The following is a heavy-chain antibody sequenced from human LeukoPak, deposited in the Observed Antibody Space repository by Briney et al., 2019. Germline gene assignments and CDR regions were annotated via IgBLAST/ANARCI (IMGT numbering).Heavy chain of an antibody. J-gene: IGHJ4*02. V-gene: IGHV3-21*05. CDR2: ISSGGGYT. CDR3: ARDRRDGGYNPGDPRGFAN. D-gene: IGHD5-24*01. Sequence: PGGSLRLSCAASGFTFSSYWMSWVRQAPGKGLEWVSRISSGGGYTGYADSLKGRFTISRDNAKNSLHLQMNSLRAEDTAVYYCARDRRDGGYNPGDPRGFANWGQGTLVTVSS. CDR1: GFTFSSYW.